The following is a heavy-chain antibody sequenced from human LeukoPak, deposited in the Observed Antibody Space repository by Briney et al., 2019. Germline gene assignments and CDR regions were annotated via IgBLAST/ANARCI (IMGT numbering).Heavy chain of an antibody. CDR1: GFTFSAYE. CDR3: ARRSPRGTYYYDY. V-gene: IGHV3-48*03. J-gene: IGHJ4*02. Sequence: TGGSLRLSCAAPGFTFSAYEMNWVRQAPGKGLDWLSYISGSGDTIYYAESVKGRFTISRDNAKNSLYLQMSSLRAEDTAVYYCARRSPRGTYYYDYWGQGTLVTVSS. CDR2: ISGSGDTI. D-gene: IGHD1-26*01.